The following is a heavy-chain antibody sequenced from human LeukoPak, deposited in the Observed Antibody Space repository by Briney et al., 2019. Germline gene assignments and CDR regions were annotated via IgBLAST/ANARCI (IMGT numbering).Heavy chain of an antibody. Sequence: GGSLRVSCAASGFTFRSYVMHWVRPAAGKGLAWVSGISLNSGSIGYADSVKGRFTLSRDNGKNSLYLQMNSLRAEDTDLYYCAKDSTSGSYYNNWFDPWGQGTLVTVSS. CDR1: GFTFRSYV. V-gene: IGHV3-9*01. CDR3: AKDSTSGSYYNNWFDP. D-gene: IGHD3-10*01. CDR2: ISLNSGSI. J-gene: IGHJ5*02.